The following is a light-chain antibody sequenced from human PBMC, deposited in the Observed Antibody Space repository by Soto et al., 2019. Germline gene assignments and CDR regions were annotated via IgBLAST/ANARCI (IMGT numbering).Light chain of an antibody. CDR1: QSVSSN. CDR2: GAS. Sequence: EIVMTQSPAPLSVSPGDRATLSCRASQSVSSNLAWYQQKPGQAPRLLIYGASTRATGIPVRFSGSGSGTEFTLTISSLQSEDFAVYYCQQYNNWPRTFGQGTKVDIK. CDR3: QQYNNWPRT. J-gene: IGKJ1*01. V-gene: IGKV3-15*01.